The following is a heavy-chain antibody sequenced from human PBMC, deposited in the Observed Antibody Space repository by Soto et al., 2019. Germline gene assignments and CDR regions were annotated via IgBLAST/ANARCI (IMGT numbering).Heavy chain of an antibody. CDR1: GFTLSNYV. J-gene: IGHJ4*02. CDR3: AKGLDSVSYTDFDS. CDR2: ISHSGGST. Sequence: EVQLLESGGDLVQPGGSVRLSWAASGFTLSNYVKTWVRQAPGKGLEWVSSISHSGGSTYYADSVKARFTISRDISKNTLYLQMNGLRADDTAVYFCAKGLDSVSYTDFDSWGQGTLVTVSS. D-gene: IGHD2-2*02. V-gene: IGHV3-23*01.